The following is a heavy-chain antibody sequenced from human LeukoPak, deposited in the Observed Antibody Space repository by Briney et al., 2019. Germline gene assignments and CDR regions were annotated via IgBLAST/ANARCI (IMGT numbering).Heavy chain of an antibody. J-gene: IGHJ4*02. Sequence: GGSLRLSCAASGSTVSSNYMSWVRQAPGKGLEWVSVIYSGGDTYYADSVKGRFTISRDNSKNTLYLQMNTLRAEDTAVYYCARASGYSGYDPFDYWGQGTLVTVSS. CDR1: GSTVSSNY. CDR3: ARASGYSGYDPFDY. D-gene: IGHD5-12*01. CDR2: IYSGGDT. V-gene: IGHV3-53*01.